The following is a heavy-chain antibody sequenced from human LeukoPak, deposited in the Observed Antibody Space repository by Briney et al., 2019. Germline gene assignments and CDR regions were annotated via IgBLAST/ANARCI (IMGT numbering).Heavy chain of an antibody. J-gene: IGHJ6*03. D-gene: IGHD3-10*01. CDR2: IHYSGST. CDR1: GGSISGYF. Sequence: SETLSLTCTVSGGSISGYFWSWIRQPPGKGLEWIGYIHYSGSTNYNPSLNSRVTISVDTSKNQFSLRLSSVTAADTAVYYCARPHGSGYYFYYMDVWGKGTTVTVSS. CDR3: ARPHGSGYYFYYMDV. V-gene: IGHV4-59*08.